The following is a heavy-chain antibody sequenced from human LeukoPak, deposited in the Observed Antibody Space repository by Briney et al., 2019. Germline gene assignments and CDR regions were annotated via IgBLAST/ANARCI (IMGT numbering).Heavy chain of an antibody. D-gene: IGHD3-3*01. V-gene: IGHV4-59*08. CDR2: IYYSGST. CDR3: ARSADYDYWSGYPNWFDP. CDR1: GGSISSYY. Sequence: PSETLSLTCTVSGGSISSYYWSWIRQPPGKGLEWIGYIYYSGSTNYNPSLKTRVPISVDTSKNQFSLKLSSVTAADTAVYYCARSADYDYWSGYPNWFDPWGQGTLVTVSS. J-gene: IGHJ5*02.